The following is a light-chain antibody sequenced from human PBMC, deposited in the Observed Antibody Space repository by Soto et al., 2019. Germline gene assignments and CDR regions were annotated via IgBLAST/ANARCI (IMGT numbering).Light chain of an antibody. J-gene: IGLJ1*01. V-gene: IGLV1-47*02. Sequence: QSVLTQPPSASGTPGQRVTISCSGSSSNIGSDIVNWYQQLPGTAPKVLIYSNNQRPSGVPDRFSGSKSGTSASRDISGLRSEDEADYYCAAWDDSLSGSYVFGTGTKLTVL. CDR3: AAWDDSLSGSYV. CDR2: SNN. CDR1: SSNIGSDI.